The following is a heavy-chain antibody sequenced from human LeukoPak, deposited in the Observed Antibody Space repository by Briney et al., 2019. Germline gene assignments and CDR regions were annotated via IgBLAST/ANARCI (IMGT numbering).Heavy chain of an antibody. V-gene: IGHV3-48*01. CDR3: ARDGGYRGYDADC. CDR2: ISDSGAM. J-gene: IGHJ4*02. D-gene: IGHD5-12*01. Sequence: GGSLRLSCAAPGFTFSTYSMKWVRQAPGKGLEWVSYISDSGAMYYADSVRGRFTISRENAQNSLFLQMNSPRAEDTAVYYCARDGGYRGYDADCWGQGTLVTVSS. CDR1: GFTFSTYS.